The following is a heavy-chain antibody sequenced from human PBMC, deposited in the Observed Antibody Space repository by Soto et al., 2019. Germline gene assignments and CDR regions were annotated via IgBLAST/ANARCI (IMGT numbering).Heavy chain of an antibody. V-gene: IGHV4-38-2*01. Sequence: PSETLSLTCAVSGYSISSGYYWGWIRQSPGKGLEWIGSIYHSGSTYYNPSLKSRVTISVDTSKNQFSLKLSSVTAADTAVYYCARARWDAFDIWGQGTMVTVSS. J-gene: IGHJ3*02. CDR1: GYSISSGYY. CDR2: IYHSGST. CDR3: ARARWDAFDI.